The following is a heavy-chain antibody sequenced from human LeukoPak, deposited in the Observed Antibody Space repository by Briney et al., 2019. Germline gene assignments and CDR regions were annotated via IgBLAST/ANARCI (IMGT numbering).Heavy chain of an antibody. V-gene: IGHV4-39*01. CDR2: IYYSGST. CDR3: VTIHYYYYGMDV. J-gene: IGHJ6*02. D-gene: IGHD3-3*01. CDR1: GGSISSSSFY. Sequence: SETLSLTCTVSGGSISSSSFYWGWIRQPPGKGLEWIGGIYYSGSTYYNPSLKSRVTISVDTSKNQFSLKLSSVTAADTAVYYCVTIHYYYYGMDVWGQGTTVTVSS.